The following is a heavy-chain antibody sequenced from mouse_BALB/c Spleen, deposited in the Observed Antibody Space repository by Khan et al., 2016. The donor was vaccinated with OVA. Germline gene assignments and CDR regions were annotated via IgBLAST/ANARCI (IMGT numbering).Heavy chain of an antibody. CDR1: GYTFTSYW. J-gene: IGHJ3*01. Sequence: VKLQESGAELAKPGASVKMSCKASGYTFTSYWMHWVKQRPGQGLEWIGYINPSTGYTEYNQRFKDKATLTADKSSSTAYMQLSILTSEESAVYYCANHGSSSAWLTYWGQGTLVTVSA. V-gene: IGHV1-7*01. CDR3: ANHGSSSAWLTY. CDR2: INPSTGYT. D-gene: IGHD1-1*01.